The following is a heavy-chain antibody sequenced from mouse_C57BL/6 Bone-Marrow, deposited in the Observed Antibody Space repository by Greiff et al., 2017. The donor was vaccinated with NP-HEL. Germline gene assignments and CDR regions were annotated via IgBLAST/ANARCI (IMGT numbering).Heavy chain of an antibody. CDR2: IDPENGDT. J-gene: IGHJ2*01. CDR3: TTYGLDY. V-gene: IGHV14-4*01. D-gene: IGHD1-1*02. Sequence: DVKLQESGAELVRPGASVKLSCTASGFNIKDDYMHWVKQRPEQGLEWIGWIDPENGDTEYASKFQGKATITADTSSNTAYLQLSSLTSEDTAVYYCTTYGLDYWGQGTTLTVSS. CDR1: GFNIKDDY.